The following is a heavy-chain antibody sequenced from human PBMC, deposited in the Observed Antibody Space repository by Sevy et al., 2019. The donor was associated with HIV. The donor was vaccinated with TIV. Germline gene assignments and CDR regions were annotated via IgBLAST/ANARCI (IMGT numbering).Heavy chain of an antibody. Sequence: GGSLRLSCAASGFTFSSYAMSWVRQAPGKGLEWVSAISGSGGSTYYADSGKGRFTISRDNSKNTLYLQMNSLRAEDTAVYYCAKSRGHYYYYYGMDVWGQGTTVTVSS. J-gene: IGHJ6*02. V-gene: IGHV3-23*01. CDR3: AKSRGHYYYYYGMDV. CDR2: ISGSGGST. D-gene: IGHD3-16*01. CDR1: GFTFSSYA.